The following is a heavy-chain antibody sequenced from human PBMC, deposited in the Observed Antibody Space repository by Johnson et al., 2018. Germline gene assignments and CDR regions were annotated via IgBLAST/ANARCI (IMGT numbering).Heavy chain of an antibody. CDR2: IGVDGDT. Sequence: VQLVQSGGGVVQPGRSLRLSCEASGFTFSNHDMHWVRQATGKGLEWVSTIGVDGDTYYPGSVRGRFTISRENAENSVYLEMNSLRVADTAVYYCFRGGTIAVWGQGAMVTGSS. V-gene: IGHV3-13*01. CDR1: GFTFSNHD. D-gene: IGHD3-9*01. J-gene: IGHJ3*01. CDR3: FRGGTIAV.